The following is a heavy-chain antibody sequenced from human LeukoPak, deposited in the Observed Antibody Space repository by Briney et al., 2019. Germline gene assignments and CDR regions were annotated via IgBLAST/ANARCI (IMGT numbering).Heavy chain of an antibody. J-gene: IGHJ6*03. CDR2: ISWDGGST. CDR1: GFTFDDYT. D-gene: IGHD6-25*01. CDR3: AKEGRPKGYYYMDV. V-gene: IGHV3-43*01. Sequence: PGGSLRLSCAASGFTFDDYTMHWVRQAPGKGLEWVSLISWDGGSTYYAVSVKGRFTISRDNSKNSLYLQMNSLRTEDTALYYCAKEGRPKGYYYMDVWGKGTTVTVSS.